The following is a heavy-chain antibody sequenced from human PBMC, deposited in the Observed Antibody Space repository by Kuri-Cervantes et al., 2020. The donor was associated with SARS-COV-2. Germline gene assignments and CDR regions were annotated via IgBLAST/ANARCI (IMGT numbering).Heavy chain of an antibody. D-gene: IGHD5-24*01. J-gene: IGHJ4*02. Sequence: GGSLRLSCAASGFTFSSYAMHWVRQAPGKGLEWVAVISYDGSNKYYADSVKGRFTISRDNSKNTLYLQMNSLRAEDTAVYYCARVDGYTLGFDYWGQGTLVTVSS. V-gene: IGHV3-30-3*01. CDR3: ARVDGYTLGFDY. CDR1: GFTFSSYA. CDR2: ISYDGSNK.